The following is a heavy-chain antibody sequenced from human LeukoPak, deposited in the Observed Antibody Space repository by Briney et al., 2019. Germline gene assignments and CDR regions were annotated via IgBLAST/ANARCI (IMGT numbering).Heavy chain of an antibody. CDR1: GGSISSSNW. Sequence: SETLSLTCAVSGGSISSSNWWSWIRQPPGKGLEWIGEIYHSGSTNYNPSLKSRVTISVDKSKTQFSLKLSSVTAADTAVYYCARDKWDPRYAFDIWGQGTMVTVSS. J-gene: IGHJ3*02. CDR3: ARDKWDPRYAFDI. V-gene: IGHV4-4*02. CDR2: IYHSGST. D-gene: IGHD1-26*01.